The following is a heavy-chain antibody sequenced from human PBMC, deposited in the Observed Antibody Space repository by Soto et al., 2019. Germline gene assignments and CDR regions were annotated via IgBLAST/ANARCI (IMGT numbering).Heavy chain of an antibody. J-gene: IGHJ4*02. V-gene: IGHV3-11*01. CDR2: ISNGGGTM. CDR3: ARTLARGVVDY. D-gene: IGHD3-10*01. CDR1: GFTFSDYY. Sequence: GGSLRLSCEASGFTFSDYYMSWIRQAPGKGLDWVSYISNGGGTMHYADSVKGRFSMSRDNAKHSLYLQMNSLRAEDTAVYYCARTLARGVVDYWGQGTLVTV.